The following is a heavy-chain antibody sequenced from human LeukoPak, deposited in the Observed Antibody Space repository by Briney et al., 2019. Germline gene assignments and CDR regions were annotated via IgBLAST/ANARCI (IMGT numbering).Heavy chain of an antibody. CDR3: ARLLDNDISGDPDTFDV. V-gene: IGHV4-59*11. Sequence: PLETLSLTCTVSGGSLSGHYWSWIRQPPGKGLEWIGYFSYTGRTKYNPSRQSRVTISIDTSKNQFSLKLTSVTSADTAVYSCARLLDNDISGDPDTFDVWGQGTTVIVSS. CDR1: GGSLSGHY. CDR2: FSYTGRT. D-gene: IGHD3-22*01. J-gene: IGHJ3*01.